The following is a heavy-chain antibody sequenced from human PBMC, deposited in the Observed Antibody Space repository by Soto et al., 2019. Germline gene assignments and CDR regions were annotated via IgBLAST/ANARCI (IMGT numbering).Heavy chain of an antibody. J-gene: IGHJ4*02. CDR3: ARHVDGDYVYWDLFDY. CDR2: IYYSGST. D-gene: IGHD4-17*01. V-gene: IGHV4-59*08. Sequence: SETLSLTCTVSGGSISSYYWSWIRQPPGKGLEWIGYIYYSGSTNYNPSLKSRVTISVDTSKNQFSLKLSSVTAADTAVYYCARHVDGDYVYWDLFDYWGQGTLVTVSS. CDR1: GGSISSYY.